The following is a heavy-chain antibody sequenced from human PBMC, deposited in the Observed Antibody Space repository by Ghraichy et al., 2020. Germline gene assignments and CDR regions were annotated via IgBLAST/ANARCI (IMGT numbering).Heavy chain of an antibody. V-gene: IGHV3-15*01. CDR3: TTDREYYFDSSAYYKYFDY. Sequence: GGSLRLSCAGSGLSFSNAWMTWVRQAPGKGLEWVGRIKSKSDGGTTDYAAPVKGRFTISRDDSKDTLYLEMNNLKTEDTAMYYCTTDREYYFDSSAYYKYFDYWGQGTLVTVSS. CDR1: GLSFSNAW. J-gene: IGHJ4*02. D-gene: IGHD3-22*01. CDR2: IKSKSDGGTT.